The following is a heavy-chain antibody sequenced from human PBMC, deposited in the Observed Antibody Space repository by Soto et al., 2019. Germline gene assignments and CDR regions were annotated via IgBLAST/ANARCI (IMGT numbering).Heavy chain of an antibody. V-gene: IGHV3-64*01. J-gene: IGHJ3*02. CDR3: ARTGPLGYCSGGSCYDAAFDI. CDR2: IRRNGGST. Sequence: PGGPLRHPCALSGVALRSYTIHGLRPAPRKELAYVSAIRRNGGSTYYANSVKGRFTISRDNSKNTLYLQMGSLRAEDMAVYYCARTGPLGYCSGGSCYDAAFDIWGQGTMVTVS. D-gene: IGHD2-15*01. CDR1: GVALRSYT.